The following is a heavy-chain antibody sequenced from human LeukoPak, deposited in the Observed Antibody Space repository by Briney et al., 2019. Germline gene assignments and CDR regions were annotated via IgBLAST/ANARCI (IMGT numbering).Heavy chain of an antibody. J-gene: IGHJ4*02. V-gene: IGHV3-23*01. CDR2: ISGSGGST. CDR1: GFTFDDYA. Sequence: PGGSLRLSCAASGFTFDDYAMHWVRQAPGKGLEWVSAISGSGGSTYYADSVKGRFTISRDNSKNTLYLQMNSLRAEDTAVYYCAKLFEQQLVVDYWGQGTLVTVSS. CDR3: AKLFEQQLVVDY. D-gene: IGHD6-13*01.